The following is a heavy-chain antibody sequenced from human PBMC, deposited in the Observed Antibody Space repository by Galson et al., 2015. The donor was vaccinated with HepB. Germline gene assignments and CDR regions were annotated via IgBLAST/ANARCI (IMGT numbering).Heavy chain of an antibody. V-gene: IGHV3-7*01. CDR1: GFTFSSYW. D-gene: IGHD3-3*01. J-gene: IGHJ2*01. CDR2: IKQDGTEK. Sequence: SLRLSCAASGFTFSSYWMNWVRQAPGKGLEWVANIKQDGTEKYYADSVKGRFTISRDNAKNSLCVQMNSLRAEDTAFYYCARDYDPGARPLWYFDLWGRGTLVTVSS. CDR3: ARDYDPGARPLWYFDL.